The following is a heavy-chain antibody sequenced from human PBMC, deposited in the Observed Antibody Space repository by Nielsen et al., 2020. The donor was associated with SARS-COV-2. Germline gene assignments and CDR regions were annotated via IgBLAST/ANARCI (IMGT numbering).Heavy chain of an antibody. J-gene: IGHJ5*02. Sequence: GESLKISCAASGFTFSSYWMSWVRQAPGKGLEWVANIKQDGSEKYYVDSVKGRFTISRDNAKNSLYLQMNSLRAEDAAVYYCARDYRGPTTLHHNWFDPWGQGTLVTVSS. CDR3: ARDYRGPTTLHHNWFDP. CDR1: GFTFSSYW. CDR2: IKQDGSEK. V-gene: IGHV3-7*01. D-gene: IGHD3-16*02.